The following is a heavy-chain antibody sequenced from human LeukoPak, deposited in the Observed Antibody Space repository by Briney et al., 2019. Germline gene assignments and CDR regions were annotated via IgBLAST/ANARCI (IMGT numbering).Heavy chain of an antibody. V-gene: IGHV4-59*01. D-gene: IGHD4-17*01. Sequence: SETLSLTCTVSGGSISHYYWSWFRQSPGKGLEWIGYIYYSGTTNYNPSLKSRVTISVDTSRNQFSLQLRSVTAADTAVYYCAREDPQTTVPEGMDVWGQGTTVIVSS. CDR3: AREDPQTTVPEGMDV. J-gene: IGHJ6*02. CDR2: IYYSGTT. CDR1: GGSISHYY.